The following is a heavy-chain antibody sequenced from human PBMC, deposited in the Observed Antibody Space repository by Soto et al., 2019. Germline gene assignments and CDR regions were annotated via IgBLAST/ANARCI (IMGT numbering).Heavy chain of an antibody. CDR3: ARLKYYYDSSGYYAFDY. D-gene: IGHD3-22*01. CDR1: GGSFSGYY. Sequence: WETLSLTCAVYGGSFSGYYWSWIRQPPGKGLEWIGEINHSGSTNYNPSLKSRVTISVDTSKNQFSLKLSSVTAADTAVYYCARLKYYYDSSGYYAFDYWGQGTLVTVSS. CDR2: INHSGST. J-gene: IGHJ4*02. V-gene: IGHV4-34*01.